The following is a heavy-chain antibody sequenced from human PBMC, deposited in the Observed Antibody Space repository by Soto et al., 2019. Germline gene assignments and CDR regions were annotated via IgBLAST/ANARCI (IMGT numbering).Heavy chain of an antibody. CDR1: GYTFISHY. V-gene: IGHV1-46*01. CDR3: ETLVSMTAVFTKVFGY. D-gene: IGHD4-17*01. Sequence: ASVKVSCKASGYTFISHYIQWVRQAPGQGLEWVGIINPSGGTTRYAQKFQGRVTMTRDTSTSTAYMELSSLRSEDTAVHYCETLVSMTAVFTKVFGYWGQGTLVTVSS. J-gene: IGHJ4*02. CDR2: INPSGGTT.